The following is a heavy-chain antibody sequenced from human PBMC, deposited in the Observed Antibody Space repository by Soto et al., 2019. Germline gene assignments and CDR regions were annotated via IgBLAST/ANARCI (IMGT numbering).Heavy chain of an antibody. CDR3: ARTITMIRGWDY. CDR2: IYYTGST. J-gene: IGHJ4*02. V-gene: IGHV4-39*01. D-gene: IGHD3-10*01. Sequence: SETLSLTCTVSGGSISSSSNYWGWIRQPPGKGLEWIGSIYYTGSTYYNPSLKSRVTISVDTSKSQFSLKLSSVTAADTAVYYCARTITMIRGWDYWGQGTLVTVSS. CDR1: GGSISSSSNY.